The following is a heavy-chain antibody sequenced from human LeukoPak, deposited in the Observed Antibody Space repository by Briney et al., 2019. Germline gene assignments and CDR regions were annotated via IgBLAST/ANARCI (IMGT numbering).Heavy chain of an antibody. J-gene: IGHJ6*03. D-gene: IGHD6-19*01. Sequence: GGSLRLSCAASEFTFSIYAMTWARQAPGKGLEWVSSISAGGGSTSYADSAKGRFTISRENSKKTVYLQMNSLRAEDTALYYCAKDSSGLSHVYMDVWGKGTTVTVSS. V-gene: IGHV3-23*01. CDR3: AKDSSGLSHVYMDV. CDR1: EFTFSIYA. CDR2: ISAGGGST.